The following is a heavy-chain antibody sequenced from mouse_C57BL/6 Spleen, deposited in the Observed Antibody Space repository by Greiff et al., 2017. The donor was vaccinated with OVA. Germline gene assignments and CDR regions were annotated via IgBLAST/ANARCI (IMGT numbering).Heavy chain of an antibody. V-gene: IGHV1-64*01. Sequence: VQLQQPGAELVKPGASVKLSCKASGYTFTSYWMHWVKQRPGQGLEWIGMIHPNSGSTNYNEKFKSKATLTVDKSSSTAYRQLSRLTSEDSAVYYCARKRDLDYWGQGTTLTVSS. CDR2: IHPNSGST. CDR3: ARKRDLDY. CDR1: GYTFTSYW. J-gene: IGHJ2*01.